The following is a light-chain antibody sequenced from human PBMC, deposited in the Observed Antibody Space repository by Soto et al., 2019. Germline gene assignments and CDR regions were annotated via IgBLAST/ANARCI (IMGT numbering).Light chain of an antibody. CDR2: GAS. V-gene: IGKV3-15*01. Sequence: EIVMTQSPATLSVSPGERATLSCRASQSVSSNLAWYQQKPGQAPRLLIYGASTRATGIPARFSGSGSGTEFTLPISSLQSEDFAVYDCQQHNNWTPITSGQGTRLEIK. CDR3: QQHNNWTPIT. J-gene: IGKJ5*01. CDR1: QSVSSN.